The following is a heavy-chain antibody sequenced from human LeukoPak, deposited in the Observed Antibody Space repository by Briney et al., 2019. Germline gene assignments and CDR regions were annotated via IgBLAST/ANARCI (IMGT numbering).Heavy chain of an antibody. CDR1: GYTFTSYT. CDR3: ARDIDPAADPFDY. V-gene: IGHV7-4-1*02. D-gene: IGHD6-13*01. Sequence: ASVKVSCKASGYTFTSYTMNWVRQAPGQGLEWMGWINTNTGNPTYAQGFTGRFVFSLDTSVSTAYLQISSLKPEDTAVYYCARDIDPAADPFDYWGQGTLVTVSS. J-gene: IGHJ4*02. CDR2: INTNTGNP.